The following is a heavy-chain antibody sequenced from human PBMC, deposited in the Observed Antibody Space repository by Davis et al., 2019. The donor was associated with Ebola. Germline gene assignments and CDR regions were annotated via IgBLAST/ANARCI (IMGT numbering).Heavy chain of an antibody. CDR3: ARDGGGSSPFDY. V-gene: IGHV4-59*01. CDR2: IYYSGST. Sequence: PSETLSLTCTVSGGSISSYYWSWIRQPPGKGLEWIGYIYYSGSTNYNPSLKSRVTISVDTSKNQFSLKLSSVTAADTAVYYCARDGGGSSPFDYWGQGTLVTVSS. D-gene: IGHD3-16*01. J-gene: IGHJ4*02. CDR1: GGSISSYY.